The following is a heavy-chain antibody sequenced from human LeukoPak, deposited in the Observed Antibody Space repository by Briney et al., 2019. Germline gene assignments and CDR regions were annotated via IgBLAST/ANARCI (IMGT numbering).Heavy chain of an antibody. CDR2: INPNSGGT. CDR1: GYTFTGYY. D-gene: IGHD3-10*01. J-gene: IGHJ5*02. Sequence: ASVKVSCKASGYTFTGYYMHWVRQAPGQGLEWMGWINPNSGGTNYAQKFQGRVTMTRDTSISTAYMELSRLRSNDTAVYYCARGVTMVRGVSGRWFDPWGQGTLVTVSS. CDR3: ARGVTMVRGVSGRWFDP. V-gene: IGHV1-2*02.